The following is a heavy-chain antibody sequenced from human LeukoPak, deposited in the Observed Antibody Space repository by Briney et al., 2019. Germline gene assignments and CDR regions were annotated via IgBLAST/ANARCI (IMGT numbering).Heavy chain of an antibody. CDR3: ARYGITIVRGGKYYFDS. Sequence: SETLSLTCTVSGGSISGYFWSWIRQPPGKGLEWIWYIHYSGSTNYNPSLNSRVTISVDTSKNQSSLRLSSVTAADTAVYYCARYGITIVRGGKYYFDSWGQGTLVTVSS. CDR2: IHYSGST. J-gene: IGHJ4*02. CDR1: GGSISGYF. D-gene: IGHD3-10*01. V-gene: IGHV4-59*08.